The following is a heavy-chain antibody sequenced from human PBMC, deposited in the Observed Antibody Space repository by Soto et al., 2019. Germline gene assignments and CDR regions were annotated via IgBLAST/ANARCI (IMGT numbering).Heavy chain of an antibody. V-gene: IGHV2-5*02. J-gene: IGHJ6*02. CDR3: IQSRCGGDCLRSYASYYSYGMDV. CDR1: AFSLSTGGVG. D-gene: IGHD2-21*02. Sequence: QITLKESGPTLVKPTQTLTLTCTFSAFSLSTGGVGVGWIRQPPGKALEWLALIYWDDDKRYSPSLRSRLTIPKDTSKNQVVLTMTNMDPVDTATYYCIQSRCGGDCLRSYASYYSYGMDVWGQGTTVTVSS. CDR2: IYWDDDK.